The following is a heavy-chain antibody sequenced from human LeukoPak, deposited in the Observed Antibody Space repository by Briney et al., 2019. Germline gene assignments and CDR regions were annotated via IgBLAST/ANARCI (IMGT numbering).Heavy chain of an antibody. V-gene: IGHV3-53*01. D-gene: IGHD6-19*01. CDR2: IYSGGST. J-gene: IGHJ4*02. CDR1: GFTVSSNY. CDR3: ASIRGGWSPFDY. Sequence: PGGSLRLSCAASGFTVSSNYMSWVRQAPGKGLEWVSVIYSGGSTYYADSVEGRFTISRDNSKNTLYLQMNSLRAEDTAVYYCASIRGGWSPFDYWGQGTLVTVSS.